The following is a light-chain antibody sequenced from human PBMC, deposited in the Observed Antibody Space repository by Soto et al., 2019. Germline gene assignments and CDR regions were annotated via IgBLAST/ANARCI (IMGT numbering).Light chain of an antibody. CDR1: NSDVGSHHL. CDR2: EAN. J-gene: IGLJ3*02. V-gene: IGLV2-23*01. Sequence: QSALTQPASVSGSPGQSITISCTGTNSDVGSHHLVSWYQQYPGKAPKLIIFEANKRPSGVSNRFSGSKSGDTASLTISGLQVEDEADYYCCAYVGSYSWVFGGGTKVTVL. CDR3: CAYVGSYSWV.